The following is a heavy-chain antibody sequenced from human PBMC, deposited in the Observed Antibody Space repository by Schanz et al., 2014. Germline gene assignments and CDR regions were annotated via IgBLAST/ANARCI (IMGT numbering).Heavy chain of an antibody. CDR3: ARERAFRSGDYVGSHWYFDL. J-gene: IGHJ2*01. CDR2: ISDSGDST. V-gene: IGHV3-48*01. Sequence: EVKLVESGGGLVQPGRSLRLSCAASGFTFSQYGMHWIRQAPGKGLEWVSDISDSGDSTHYADSVKGRFTISRDNSKNALYLQMNSLRTEDTAVYFCARERAFRSGDYVGSHWYFDLWGRGTLVTVSS. D-gene: IGHD4-17*01. CDR1: GFTFSQYG.